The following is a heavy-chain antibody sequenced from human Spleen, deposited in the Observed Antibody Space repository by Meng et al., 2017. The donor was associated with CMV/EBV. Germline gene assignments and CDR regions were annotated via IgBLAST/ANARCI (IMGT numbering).Heavy chain of an antibody. D-gene: IGHD1-26*01. Sequence: GGSLRLSCVASGFIFRNYEMNWVRQTPGKGLEWVSFISSSGSTVYYADSVKGRFTISRDNAKNSLYLQMNSLRAEDTAVYYCARGDSGSYYNREEAFDYWGQGTLVTVSS. CDR2: ISSSGSTV. J-gene: IGHJ4*02. CDR1: GFIFRNYE. V-gene: IGHV3-48*03. CDR3: ARGDSGSYYNREEAFDY.